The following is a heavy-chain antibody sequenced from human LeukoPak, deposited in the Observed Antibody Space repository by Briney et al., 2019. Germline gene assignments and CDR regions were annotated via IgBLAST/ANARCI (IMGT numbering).Heavy chain of an antibody. J-gene: IGHJ4*02. CDR2: IKSDGSST. V-gene: IGHV3-74*01. CDR3: ARTILGATGNDY. CDR1: GFTFSSYW. D-gene: IGHD1-26*01. Sequence: GGSLRLSCAASGFTFSSYWMHWVRQAPGKGLVWVSRIKSDGSSTSYADSVKGRFTISRDNAKNTLYLQMNSLRAEDTAVYYCARTILGATGNDYWGQGTLVTVSS.